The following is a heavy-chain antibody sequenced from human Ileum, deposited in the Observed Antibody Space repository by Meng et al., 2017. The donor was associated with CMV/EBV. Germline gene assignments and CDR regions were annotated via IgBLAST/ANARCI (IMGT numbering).Heavy chain of an antibody. D-gene: IGHD3-10*01. J-gene: IGHJ4*02. V-gene: IGHV4-4*07. CDR3: GRAGARGVPVDM. CDR1: GDCCSGYH. Sequence: QPRAWRLGQVKTSGTLSLPCGGSGDCCSGYHWPWSREPARKGLEWIGRLRTSGTTDHNPSLKSRVTLSIDTSKNQFSLKLNSVTAADTAVYYCGRAGARGVPVDMWGQGTLVTVSS. CDR2: LRTSGTT.